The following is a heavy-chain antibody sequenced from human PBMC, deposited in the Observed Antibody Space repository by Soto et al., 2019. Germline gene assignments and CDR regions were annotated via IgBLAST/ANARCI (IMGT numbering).Heavy chain of an antibody. CDR2: ISGSDGST. CDR3: AKGPGMYSDFEC. Sequence: EVQMLESGGGLVQPGGSLRLSCAASGFTFSSYAMSWVRQAPGKGLEWVSAISGSDGSTFYADSVKGRFTISRDDSKNTLSLQMNSLRAEDTAVYYSAKGPGMYSDFECWGQGTMVTVSS. CDR1: GFTFSSYA. V-gene: IGHV3-23*01. D-gene: IGHD2-8*01. J-gene: IGHJ4*02.